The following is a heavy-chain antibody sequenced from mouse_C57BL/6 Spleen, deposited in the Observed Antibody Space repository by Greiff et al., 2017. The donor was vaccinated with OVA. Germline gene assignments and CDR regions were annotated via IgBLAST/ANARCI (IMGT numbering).Heavy chain of an antibody. CDR2: IHPNSGST. CDR1: GYTFTSYW. J-gene: IGHJ4*01. CDR3: ARCYGSSYYYAMYY. V-gene: IGHV1-64*01. D-gene: IGHD1-1*01. Sequence: VQLQQPGAELVKPGASVKLSCKASGYTFTSYWMHWVKQRPGQGLEWIGMIHPNSGSTNYNEKFKSKATLTVDKSSSTAYMQLSSLTSEDSAVYYCARCYGSSYYYAMYYWGQGTSVTVSS.